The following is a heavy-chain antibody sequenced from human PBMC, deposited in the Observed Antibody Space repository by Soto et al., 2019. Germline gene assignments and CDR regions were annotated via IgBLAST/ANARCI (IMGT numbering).Heavy chain of an antibody. CDR2: INPSGGST. Sequence: ASVKVSCKASGYTFTSYYMHWVRQAPGQGLEWMGIINPSGGSTSYAQKFQGRVTMTRDTSTSTAYMELRSLRSDDTAVYYCARGFYGDPGFDYWGQGTLVTVSS. D-gene: IGHD4-17*01. CDR3: ARGFYGDPGFDY. CDR1: GYTFTSYY. J-gene: IGHJ4*02. V-gene: IGHV1-46*01.